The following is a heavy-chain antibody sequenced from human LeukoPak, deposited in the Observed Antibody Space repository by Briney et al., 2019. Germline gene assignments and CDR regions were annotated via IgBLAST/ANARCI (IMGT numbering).Heavy chain of an antibody. D-gene: IGHD3-22*01. J-gene: IGHJ3*02. CDR3: ARGRDYYNSSGYYQGPIDI. Sequence: GRSLSPSCAVSGFTFSSYGMHWVRQAPGKGLEWEAVISSDGSNKYYADSVKGRFTISRDNSKNTLYLQVNRLRAEDTAVYYCARGRDYYNSSGYYQGPIDIWGQGSMVTVSS. CDR2: ISSDGSNK. CDR1: GFTFSSYG. V-gene: IGHV3-30*03.